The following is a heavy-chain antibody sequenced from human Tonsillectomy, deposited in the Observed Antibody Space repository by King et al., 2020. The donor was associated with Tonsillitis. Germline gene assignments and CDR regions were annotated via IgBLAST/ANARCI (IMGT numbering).Heavy chain of an antibody. CDR3: ARKPPFYGSGSYYLEF. V-gene: IGHV1-8*01. D-gene: IGHD3-10*01. CDR1: GYTFTSFD. J-gene: IGHJ4*02. Sequence: VQLVQSGAEMKKPGASVKVSCKTSGYTFTSFDITWVRQATGQGPEWMGWMNPNSGNTDYAPNFRGRVSMTWDTSINTAYMELSSLRSEDTAVYYCARKPPFYGSGSYYLEFWGQGTLVTVSS. CDR2: MNPNSGNT.